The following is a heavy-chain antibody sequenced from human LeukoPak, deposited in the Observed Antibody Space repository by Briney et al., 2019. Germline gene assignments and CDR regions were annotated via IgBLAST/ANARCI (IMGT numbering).Heavy chain of an antibody. J-gene: IGHJ3*02. Sequence: PSETLSLTCTVSGDSISSYYWSWIRQPPGKGLEWIGYIYYSGSTNYNPSLKSRVTISVDTSKNQFSLKLSSVTAADTAVYYCARVGRSHDAFDIWGQGTMVTVSS. CDR2: IYYSGST. CDR3: ARVGRSHDAFDI. V-gene: IGHV4-59*01. CDR1: GDSISSYY.